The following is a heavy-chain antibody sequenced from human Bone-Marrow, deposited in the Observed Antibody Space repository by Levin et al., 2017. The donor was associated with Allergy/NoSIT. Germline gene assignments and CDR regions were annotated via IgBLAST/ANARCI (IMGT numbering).Heavy chain of an antibody. Sequence: ASVKVSCKASGYTFTAYYIHWVRQAPGQGFEWMGWINPDKGDTRYADKFQDRVTMTRDTSISTAYMEMSRLTSDDTAVYYCGRDIAAAGNGVFDSWGQGTLVTVSS. CDR3: GRDIAAAGNGVFDS. CDR1: GYTFTAYY. V-gene: IGHV1-2*02. CDR2: INPDKGDT. D-gene: IGHD6-13*01. J-gene: IGHJ4*02.